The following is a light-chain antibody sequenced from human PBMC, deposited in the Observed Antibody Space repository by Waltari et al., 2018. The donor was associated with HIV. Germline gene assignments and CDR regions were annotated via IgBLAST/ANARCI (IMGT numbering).Light chain of an antibody. J-gene: IGLJ1*01. CDR3: CSYSSSTTLYV. Sequence: QSALTQPASVSGSPGLSITMSFSGLDSDIGDYIFVSWYQQYPGKAPRLILYDVSSRPSGVSNRFSGSKSGNTASLTISGLQSDDEADYYCCSYSSSTTLYVFGTGTKVTVL. V-gene: IGLV2-14*03. CDR2: DVS. CDR1: DSDIGDYIF.